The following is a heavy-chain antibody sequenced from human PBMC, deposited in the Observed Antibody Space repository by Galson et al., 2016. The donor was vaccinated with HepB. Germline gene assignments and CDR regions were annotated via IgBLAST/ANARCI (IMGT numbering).Heavy chain of an antibody. V-gene: IGHV3-13*01. CDR3: TRGENYYYNGMDV. CDR1: GFTLKKND. CDR2: IHNVGDT. J-gene: IGHJ6*02. D-gene: IGHD1-26*01. Sequence: PLRLSCAASGFTLKKNDMHWVRQAPGKGLQWVSTIHNVGDTFYASSMKGRITISRDIVENTMSLQIKNLTAGDTAVYYCTRGENYYYNGMDVWGQGNAGHRLL.